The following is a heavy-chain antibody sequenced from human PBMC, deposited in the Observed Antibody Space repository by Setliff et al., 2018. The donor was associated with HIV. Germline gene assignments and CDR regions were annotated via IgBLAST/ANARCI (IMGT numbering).Heavy chain of an antibody. CDR1: GYTFTDYY. J-gene: IGHJ4*02. Sequence: ASVKVSCKASGYTFTDYYIHWVRQAPGQGLEWMGWINSASGGTNYAQNFQGRVTVTRDTSINTAYMELSRLRSDDTAVYYCARDDHGDPFDYWGQGTLVTVSS. D-gene: IGHD4-17*01. V-gene: IGHV1-2*02. CDR3: ARDDHGDPFDY. CDR2: INSASGGT.